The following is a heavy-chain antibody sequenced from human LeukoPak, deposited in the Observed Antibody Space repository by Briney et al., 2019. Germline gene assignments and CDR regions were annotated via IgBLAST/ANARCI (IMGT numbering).Heavy chain of an antibody. V-gene: IGHV4-59*08. CDR1: GGSISSYY. CDR3: ASAILTGYYVAFDI. J-gene: IGHJ3*02. Sequence: SETLSLTCTVSGGSISSYYWSWIRQPPGNGLEWIGYIYYSGSTNYNPSLKSRVTISVDTSKNQFSLKLSSVTAADTAVYYCASAILTGYYVAFDIWGQGTMVTVSS. D-gene: IGHD3-9*01. CDR2: IYYSGST.